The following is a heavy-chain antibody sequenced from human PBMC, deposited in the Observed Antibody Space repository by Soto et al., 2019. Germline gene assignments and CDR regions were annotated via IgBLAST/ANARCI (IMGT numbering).Heavy chain of an antibody. CDR3: ARVLRAALSDRYYCYFDL. Sequence: QVQLQESGPGLVKPSQTLSLTCTVSGASISSGGYYWGCIRQHPGKGLEWIGFIYYIGTSYYNPSLESRITRSVDTSKNHFSVNLTSVTAADTAVYYCARVLRAALSDRYYCYFDLWGRGTLVTVSS. V-gene: IGHV4-31*03. D-gene: IGHD3-16*02. J-gene: IGHJ2*01. CDR1: GASISSGGYY. CDR2: IYYIGTS.